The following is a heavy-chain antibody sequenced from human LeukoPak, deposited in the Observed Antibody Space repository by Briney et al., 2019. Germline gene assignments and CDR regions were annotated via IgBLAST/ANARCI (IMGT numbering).Heavy chain of an antibody. CDR3: ARLDPFDCSSGSCPDSNWFDP. Sequence: GESLRISCKGSGYTFTSYWISWVRQMPGKGLEWMGRIGPRDSYTNYSPSFQGHVTISADKSISTAYLQWSSLKASDTAMYYCARLDPFDCSSGSCPDSNWFDPWGQGTLVTVSS. D-gene: IGHD2-15*01. V-gene: IGHV5-10-1*01. J-gene: IGHJ5*02. CDR1: GYTFTSYW. CDR2: IGPRDSYT.